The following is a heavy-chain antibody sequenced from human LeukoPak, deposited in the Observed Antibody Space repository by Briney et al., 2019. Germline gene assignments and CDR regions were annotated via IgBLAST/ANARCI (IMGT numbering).Heavy chain of an antibody. CDR1: GFTFDEYG. Sequence: GGSLRLSCVASGFTFDEYGMSWVRQPPGKGLEWVSGISLNGGSTGYADSVKGRFTISRDNAKNSLYLQMNSLRAEETAVYYCAELGITMIGGVWGKGTTVTISS. CDR2: ISLNGGST. D-gene: IGHD3-10*02. J-gene: IGHJ6*04. CDR3: AELGITMIGGV. V-gene: IGHV3-20*04.